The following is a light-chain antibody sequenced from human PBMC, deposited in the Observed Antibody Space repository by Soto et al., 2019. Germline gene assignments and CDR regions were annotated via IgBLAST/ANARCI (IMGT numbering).Light chain of an antibody. CDR3: HQRSKWPLT. Sequence: EIVLTQSPATLSWSPGERATLSCRASQSVSSYLAWYQQKPGQAPRLLISDASNRATGIPDRFSGSGSGTDFTLTISSLGPEDFAVYYCHQRSKWPLTVGGGTKVDIK. V-gene: IGKV3-11*01. CDR2: DAS. J-gene: IGKJ4*01. CDR1: QSVSSY.